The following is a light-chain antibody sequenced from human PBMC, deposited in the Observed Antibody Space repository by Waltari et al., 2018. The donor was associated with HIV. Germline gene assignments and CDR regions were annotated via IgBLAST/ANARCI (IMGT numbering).Light chain of an antibody. Sequence: DILLTPSPATLSLSPGDRATLPCRASQNIVNVYFAWYQQKPDQAPSRVVYGASSRATGIPDRFRGSGSGTDFSLTINRLEPEDFGVYYCQQYGSSPVTFGGGTKVEIK. CDR1: QNIVNVY. V-gene: IGKV3-20*01. CDR3: QQYGSSPVT. CDR2: GAS. J-gene: IGKJ4*01.